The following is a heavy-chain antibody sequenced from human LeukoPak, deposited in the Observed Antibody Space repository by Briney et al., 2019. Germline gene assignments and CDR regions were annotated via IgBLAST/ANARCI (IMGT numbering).Heavy chain of an antibody. D-gene: IGHD6-19*01. CDR3: AKGGLAVAGTYFDY. V-gene: IGHV3-30*02. CDR1: GFTFSSYG. J-gene: IGHJ4*02. CDR2: IRYDGGNK. Sequence: GGSLRLSCAASGFTFSSYGMHWVRQAPGKGLGWVAFIRYDGGNKYYADSVKGRFTISRDNSKNTLYLQMNSLRAEDTAVYYCAKGGLAVAGTYFDYWGQGTLVTVSS.